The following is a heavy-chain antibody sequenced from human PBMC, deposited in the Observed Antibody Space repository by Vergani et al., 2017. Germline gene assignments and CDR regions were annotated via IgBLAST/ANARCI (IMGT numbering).Heavy chain of an antibody. CDR3: ARVGLKTQATIKFSSYWYFDL. Sequence: QLQLQESGPGLVKPSETLSLTCTVSGGSISSSSYYWSWIRQPPGKGLEWIGYIYYSGSTNYNPSLQSRVTISVDTSKNQFSLKLSSVTAADTAVDYCARVGLKTQATIKFSSYWYFDLWGRGTLVTVSS. CDR1: GGSISSSSYY. CDR2: IYYSGST. J-gene: IGHJ2*01. V-gene: IGHV4-61*05. D-gene: IGHD5-12*01.